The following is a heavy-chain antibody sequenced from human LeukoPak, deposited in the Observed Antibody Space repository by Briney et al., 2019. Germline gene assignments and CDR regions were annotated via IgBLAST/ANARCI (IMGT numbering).Heavy chain of an antibody. J-gene: IGHJ3*02. CDR2: ITWNGDRI. Sequence: GRSLRLSCAASGFNFDDYAMHWVRQAPGKGLEWVSGITWNGDRITYADSVKGRFTISRDNAKSSLYLQMNSLRVEDMAFYYCARGAEPTAYIAASGPANAFDIWGPGTMVTVSS. CDR1: GFNFDDYA. D-gene: IGHD6-13*01. CDR3: ARGAEPTAYIAASGPANAFDI. V-gene: IGHV3-9*03.